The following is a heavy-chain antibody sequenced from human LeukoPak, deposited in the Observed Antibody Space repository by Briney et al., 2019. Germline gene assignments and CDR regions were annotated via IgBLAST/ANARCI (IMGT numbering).Heavy chain of an antibody. J-gene: IGHJ4*02. Sequence: GSLLLCCAASGFTFSSYWMHWGRAAAGKGLVWVSSINSDGSSTNYADSVKGRFTISTDNAKNTLYLQMNSLRAEDTAVYYCARELAGCSGGSCYFRWGQGTLVTVSS. CDR3: ARELAGCSGGSCYFR. D-gene: IGHD2-15*01. CDR2: INSDGSST. V-gene: IGHV3-74*01. CDR1: GFTFSSYW.